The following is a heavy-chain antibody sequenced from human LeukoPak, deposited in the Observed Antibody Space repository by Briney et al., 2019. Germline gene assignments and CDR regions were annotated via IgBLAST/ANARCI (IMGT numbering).Heavy chain of an antibody. J-gene: IGHJ4*02. CDR2: IYYSGST. CDR1: GGSISSSSYY. Sequence: PSETLSLTCTVSGGSISSSSYYWGWIRQPPGKGLEWIGSIYYSGSTYYTPSLKSRVTIPVDTSKNQFSLKLRSVTAADTAVYYCASPSPKPRIAAAGYFDYWGQGTLVTVSS. D-gene: IGHD6-13*01. CDR3: ASPSPKPRIAAAGYFDY. V-gene: IGHV4-39*01.